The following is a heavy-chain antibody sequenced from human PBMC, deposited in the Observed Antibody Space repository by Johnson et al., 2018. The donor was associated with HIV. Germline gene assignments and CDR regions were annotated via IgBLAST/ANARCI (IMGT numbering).Heavy chain of an antibody. J-gene: IGHJ3*02. V-gene: IGHV3-30*04. CDR3: ARVTQPVVRVGSDAFDI. D-gene: IGHD4-23*01. CDR1: GFTFSSYP. Sequence: QVQLVESGGGVVQPGRSLRLSCAVSGFTFSSYPMHWVRQAPGKGLEWVAVISYDGSNKYYADSVKGRFTISRDNSKNTLYLQMNSLRAEDTAVYYCARVTQPVVRVGSDAFDIWGQGTMVTVSS. CDR2: ISYDGSNK.